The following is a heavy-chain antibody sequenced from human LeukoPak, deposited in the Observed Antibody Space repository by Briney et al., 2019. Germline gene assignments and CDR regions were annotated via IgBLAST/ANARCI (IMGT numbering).Heavy chain of an antibody. CDR2: ITGSGGTT. CDR1: GFTFSNYG. CDR3: AKDRSVVVYDAFDT. Sequence: PGGSLRLSCAASGFTFSNYGMNWVRQAPGKGLEWVSGITGSGGTTDYADSVKGRFTISRDNSKNTVYLQMNSLRAEDTAVYFCAKDRSVVVYDAFDTWGQGTMVTVSS. D-gene: IGHD3-22*01. J-gene: IGHJ3*02. V-gene: IGHV3-23*01.